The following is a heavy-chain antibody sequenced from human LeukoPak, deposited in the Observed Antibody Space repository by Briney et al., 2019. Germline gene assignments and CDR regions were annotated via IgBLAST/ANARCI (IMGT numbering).Heavy chain of an antibody. CDR2: VDPEDGET. V-gene: IGHV1-69-2*01. D-gene: IGHD1-7*01. CDR3: ALQLELSFPLVY. J-gene: IGHJ4*02. CDR1: GYTFTDYY. Sequence: ASVKISCKVSGYTFTDYYMHWVQQAPGKGLEWMGLVDPEDGETIYAEKFQGRVTITADTSTDTAYMELSSLRPEDTAVYYCALQLELSFPLVYWGQGTLVTVSS.